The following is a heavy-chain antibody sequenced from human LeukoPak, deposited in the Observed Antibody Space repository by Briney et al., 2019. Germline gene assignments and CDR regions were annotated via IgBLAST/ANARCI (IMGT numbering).Heavy chain of an antibody. Sequence: ASVKVSCKASGYTFTSYGISWVRQAPGQGLEWMGWISAYNGNTNYAQKLQGRVTMTTDTSTSTAYMELRSLRSDDTAVYYCARLRSAVVVPAVTKMWSNWLDPWGQGTLVTVSS. CDR1: GYTFTSYG. D-gene: IGHD2-2*01. CDR3: ARLRSAVVVPAVTKMWSNWLDP. CDR2: ISAYNGNT. J-gene: IGHJ5*02. V-gene: IGHV1-18*01.